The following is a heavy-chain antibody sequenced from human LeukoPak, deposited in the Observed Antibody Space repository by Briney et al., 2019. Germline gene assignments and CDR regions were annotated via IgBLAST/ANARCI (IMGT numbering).Heavy chain of an antibody. Sequence: GGSLRLSCAASGFTFSSYTMSWVRQAPGKGLVWVSGINNDGSSTKYADSVKGRFTISRDNAKNTLYVQVNSLRVDDTAVYYCARGQGHGFDIWGQGTMVTVSS. J-gene: IGHJ3*02. CDR1: GFTFSSYT. V-gene: IGHV3-74*01. CDR3: ARGQGHGFDI. CDR2: INNDGSST.